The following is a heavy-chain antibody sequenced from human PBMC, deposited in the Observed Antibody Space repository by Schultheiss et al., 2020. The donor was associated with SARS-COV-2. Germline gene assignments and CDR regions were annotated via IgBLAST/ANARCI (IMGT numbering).Heavy chain of an antibody. CDR2: ISSSSSYI. D-gene: IGHD4-17*01. CDR3: ARESYGYFDY. J-gene: IGHJ4*02. CDR1: GFTFSSYS. Sequence: GGSLRLSCAASGFTFSSYSMNWVRQAPGKGLEWVSSISSSSSYIYYADSVKGRFTISRENAKNSLYLQMNSLRAGDTAVYYCARESYGYFDYWGQGTLVTVSS. V-gene: IGHV3-21*01.